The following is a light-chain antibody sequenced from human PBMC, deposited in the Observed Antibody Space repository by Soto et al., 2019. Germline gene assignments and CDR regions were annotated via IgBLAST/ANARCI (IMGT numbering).Light chain of an antibody. CDR2: AAS. V-gene: IGKV1-39*01. J-gene: IGKJ4*01. Sequence: DIQMTQSPSSLSASAGDRVTITCRASQSVTTYLHWYQQKPGKAPKLLIYAASSLQSGVPSRFSGSGSGTDFTLTISRLEPEDFAVYYCQQCGSSPLAFGGGTKVDIK. CDR3: QQCGSSPLA. CDR1: QSVTTY.